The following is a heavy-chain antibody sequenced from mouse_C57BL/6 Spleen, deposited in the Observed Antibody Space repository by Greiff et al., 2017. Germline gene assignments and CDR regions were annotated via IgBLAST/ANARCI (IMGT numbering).Heavy chain of an antibody. D-gene: IGHD1-1*01. J-gene: IGHJ2*01. Sequence: VQGVESGGDLVKPGGSLTLSCAASGFTFSSYGMSWVRPTPDKRLEWVATISSGGSYTYYPDSVKGRFTISRYNAKNTLYLQLSSLKSEDTAMYYCARVTTLYFDYWGQGTTLTVSS. CDR1: GFTFSSYG. V-gene: IGHV5-6*01. CDR2: ISSGGSYT. CDR3: ARVTTLYFDY.